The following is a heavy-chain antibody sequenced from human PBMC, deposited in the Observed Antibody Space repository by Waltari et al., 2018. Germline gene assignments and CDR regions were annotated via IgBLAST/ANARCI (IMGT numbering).Heavy chain of an antibody. CDR1: GYSFTSYW. CDR3: ARDLGGSGSYEYDAFDI. D-gene: IGHD3-10*01. Sequence: EVQLVQSGAEVKKPGESLKISCKGSGYSFTSYWIGWVRQMPGKGLEWMGIIYPGAADTRDSPSFQGQVTISADKSISTAYLQWSSLKASDTAMYYCARDLGGSGSYEYDAFDIWGQGTMVTVSS. J-gene: IGHJ3*02. V-gene: IGHV5-51*01. CDR2: IYPGAADT.